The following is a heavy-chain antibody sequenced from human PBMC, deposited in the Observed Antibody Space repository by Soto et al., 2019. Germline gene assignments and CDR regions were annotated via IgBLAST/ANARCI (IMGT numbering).Heavy chain of an antibody. CDR3: ARGYSSSSRGDY. Sequence: QVRLVQSGAEVKKPGASVKVSCKASGYTFTSYGITWVRQAPGQGLDWMGWINTYDGNTNFAQKFQGRVTMTTDTSTSTVYMELRSLTSDDTAVYYCARGYSSSSRGDYWGQGTLVTVSS. CDR1: GYTFTSYG. CDR2: INTYDGNT. D-gene: IGHD6-6*01. V-gene: IGHV1-18*01. J-gene: IGHJ4*02.